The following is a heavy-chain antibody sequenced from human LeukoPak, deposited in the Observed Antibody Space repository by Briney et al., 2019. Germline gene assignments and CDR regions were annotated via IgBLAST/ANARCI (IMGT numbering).Heavy chain of an antibody. Sequence: ASVKVSCKASGYTFTGYYMHWVRQAPGQGLEWMGWINPNSGGTNYAQKFQGRVTMTRDTSISTAYMELSRLRSDDTAVYYCARRPDADTAMVFDYWGQGTLVTVSS. CDR1: GYTFTGYY. J-gene: IGHJ4*02. CDR3: ARRPDADTAMVFDY. V-gene: IGHV1-2*02. D-gene: IGHD5-18*01. CDR2: INPNSGGT.